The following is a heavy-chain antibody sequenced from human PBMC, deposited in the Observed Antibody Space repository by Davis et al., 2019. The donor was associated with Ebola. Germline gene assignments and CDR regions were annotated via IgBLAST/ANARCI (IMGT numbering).Heavy chain of an antibody. J-gene: IGHJ3*02. CDR3: ARYGSGSYYNAFDI. V-gene: IGHV1-69*13. CDR1: GGTFSSYA. Sequence: SVKVSCKASGGTFSSYAISWVRQAPGQGLEWMGGIIPIFGTANYAQKFQGRVTITADESTSTAYMELSSLRSEDTAVYYCARYGSGSYYNAFDIWGQGTMVTVSS. D-gene: IGHD3-10*01. CDR2: IIPIFGTA.